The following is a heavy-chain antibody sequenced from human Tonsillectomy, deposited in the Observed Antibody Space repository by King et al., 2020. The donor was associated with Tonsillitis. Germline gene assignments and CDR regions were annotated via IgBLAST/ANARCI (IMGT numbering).Heavy chain of an antibody. CDR1: GYTLTGYY. CDR2: INPNMGGT. Sequence: VQLVESGAEVKKPGASVKVSCKASGYTLTGYYMHWVRQAPGQGLEWMGWINPNMGGTNSAQKFQGRLTMTRDTSISTAYMVLCRLGSDDTAVYYCATINGRDGGYDRYWGQGTLVTVSS. CDR3: ATINGRDGGYDRY. J-gene: IGHJ4*02. D-gene: IGHD5-12*01. V-gene: IGHV1-2*02.